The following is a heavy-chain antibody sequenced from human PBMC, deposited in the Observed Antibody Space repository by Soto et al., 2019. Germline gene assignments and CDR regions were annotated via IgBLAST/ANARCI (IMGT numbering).Heavy chain of an antibody. CDR1: GGTFSSYA. V-gene: IGHV1-69*13. CDR2: IIPIFGTA. CDR3: ARDRGPSSGYYPYWFDP. D-gene: IGHD3-22*01. J-gene: IGHJ5*02. Sequence: SVKVSCKASGGTFSSYAITWVRQAPGQGLEWMGGIIPIFGTANYAQKFQGRVTITADESTSTAYMELSSLRSEDTAVYYCARDRGPSSGYYPYWFDPWGQGTLVTSP.